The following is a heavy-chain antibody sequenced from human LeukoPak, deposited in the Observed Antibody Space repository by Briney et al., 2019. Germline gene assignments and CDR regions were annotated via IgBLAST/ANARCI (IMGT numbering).Heavy chain of an antibody. CDR1: GYTFTNYG. J-gene: IGHJ4*02. CDR2: ISIYNGNR. Sequence: ASVKVSCKTSGYTFTNYGISWVRQVPGQGFEWMGGISIYNGNRNYAQKFQGGVTMTTDTSTSTAYMEMRSLRSDDTAVYYCARNVRGTTDDYWGQGTLVTVSS. D-gene: IGHD1-7*01. CDR3: ARNVRGTTDDY. V-gene: IGHV1-18*01.